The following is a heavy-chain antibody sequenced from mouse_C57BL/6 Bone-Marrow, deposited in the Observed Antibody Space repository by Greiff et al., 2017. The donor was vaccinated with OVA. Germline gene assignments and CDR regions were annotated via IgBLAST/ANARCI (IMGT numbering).Heavy chain of an antibody. J-gene: IGHJ3*01. CDR1: GYTFTDYY. D-gene: IGHD2-4*01. V-gene: IGHV1-76*01. CDR3: AREYYDYDVGFAY. Sequence: VKLVESGAELVRPGASVKLSCKASGYTFTDYYINWVKQRPGQGLEWIARIYPGSGNTYYNEKFKGKATLTAEKSSSTAYMQLSSLTSEDSAVYFCAREYYDYDVGFAYWGQGTLVTVSA. CDR2: IYPGSGNT.